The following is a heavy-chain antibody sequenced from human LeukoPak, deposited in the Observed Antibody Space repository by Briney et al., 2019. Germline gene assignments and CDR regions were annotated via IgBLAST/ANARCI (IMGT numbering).Heavy chain of an antibody. Sequence: GASVKVSCKASGCTFSSYAISWVRQAPGQGLEWMGWINPNSGGTNYAQKFQGRVTMTRDTSISTAYMELSRLRSDDTAVYYCARVYGDYPPFDYWGQGTLVTVSS. J-gene: IGHJ4*02. CDR3: ARVYGDYPPFDY. CDR2: INPNSGGT. CDR1: GCTFSSYA. D-gene: IGHD4-17*01. V-gene: IGHV1-2*02.